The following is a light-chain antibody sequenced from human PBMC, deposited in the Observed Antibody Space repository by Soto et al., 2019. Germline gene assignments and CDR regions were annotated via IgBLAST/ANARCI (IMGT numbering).Light chain of an antibody. Sequence: EFVLTQSPGTLSLSPGERATLSCRASQSVSGSSLAWYQQKPGQAPRLLIYDAVSRATGIPDSFSGSSSGTDFTLIISRLEPEDFAVYYCQHYGTSSLTFCGGTKVEIK. CDR2: DAV. J-gene: IGKJ4*01. CDR1: QSVSGSS. CDR3: QHYGTSSLT. V-gene: IGKV3-20*01.